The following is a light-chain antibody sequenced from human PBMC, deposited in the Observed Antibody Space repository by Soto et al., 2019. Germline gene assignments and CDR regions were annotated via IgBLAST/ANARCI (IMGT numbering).Light chain of an antibody. CDR2: GAS. CDR3: QHYDSSPPVYT. Sequence: EIVLTQSPGTLSLSPGERATLSCRASQSVYNNYLAWYQQKPGQAPRLLIYGASRRATGIPDSFSGSGSGTDFTLTISRLEPEDCAVYYCQHYDSSPPVYTFGQGTKLEIK. V-gene: IGKV3-20*01. J-gene: IGKJ2*01. CDR1: QSVYNNY.